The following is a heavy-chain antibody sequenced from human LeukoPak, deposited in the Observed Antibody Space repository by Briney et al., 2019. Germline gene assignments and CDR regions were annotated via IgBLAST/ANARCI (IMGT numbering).Heavy chain of an antibody. CDR1: GFTFSDYY. J-gene: IGHJ4*02. D-gene: IGHD1-26*01. V-gene: IGHV3-11*06. CDR3: ARDRGAGSYNFDY. CDR2: ISRTSSYI. Sequence: GGSLRLSCAASGFTFSDYYMSWIRQAPGKGLEWVSYISRTSSYIYYADSVKGRFTISRDNAKNSLYLQMNSLRAEDTAVYYCARDRGAGSYNFDYWGQGTLVTVSS.